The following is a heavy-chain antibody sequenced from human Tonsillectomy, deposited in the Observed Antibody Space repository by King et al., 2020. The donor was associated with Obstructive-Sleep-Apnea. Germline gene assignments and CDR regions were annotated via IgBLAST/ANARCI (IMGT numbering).Heavy chain of an antibody. J-gene: IGHJ2*01. V-gene: IGHV1-69*10. D-gene: IGHD5-18*01. CDR1: EGEFFNYG. Sequence: VQLVQSGAEVKKPGSSVKVSCKASEGEFFNYGINWVRQAPGQGLEWMGGIIPPLDITKYAEKFQSRVTINADKSTRTVYMELYSLRSEDTAVYYCARDLGDSPDLYYWYFDLWGRGTLVTVSS. CDR3: ARDLGDSPDLYYWYFDL. CDR2: IIPPLDIT.